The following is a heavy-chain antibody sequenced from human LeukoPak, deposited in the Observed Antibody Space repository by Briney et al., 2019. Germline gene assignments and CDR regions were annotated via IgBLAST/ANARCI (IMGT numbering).Heavy chain of an antibody. CDR1: GGSISSNSYY. CDR3: ARWFPFNYDILTGRIDY. V-gene: IGHV4-39*01. Sequence: PSETLSLTCTVSGGSISSNSYYWGWIRQPPGKGLEWIGSIYYSGSTYYNPSLKSRVTISVDTSKNQFSLKLSSVTAADTAVYYCARWFPFNYDILTGRIDYWGQGTLVTVSS. D-gene: IGHD3-9*01. CDR2: IYYSGST. J-gene: IGHJ4*02.